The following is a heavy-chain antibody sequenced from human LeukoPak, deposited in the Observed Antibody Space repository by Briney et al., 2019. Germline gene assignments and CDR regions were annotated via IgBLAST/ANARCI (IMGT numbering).Heavy chain of an antibody. D-gene: IGHD4-17*01. V-gene: IGHV4-59*01. CDR3: ARVSDGDYPDY. CDR1: GGSISSYY. Sequence: SETLSLTCTVSGGSISSYYWSWIRQPPGKGLEWIGYIYYSGSTNYNPFLKSRVTISVDTSKNQFSLKLSSVTAADTAVYYCARVSDGDYPDYWGQGTLVTVSS. J-gene: IGHJ4*02. CDR2: IYYSGST.